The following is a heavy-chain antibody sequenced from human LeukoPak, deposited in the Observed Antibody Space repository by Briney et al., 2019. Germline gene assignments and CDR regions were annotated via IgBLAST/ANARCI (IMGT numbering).Heavy chain of an antibody. J-gene: IGHJ4*02. CDR2: ISRSGSTK. CDR1: GFTFSDYN. D-gene: IGHD5-18*01. Sequence: GGSLRLSCAASGFTFSDYNMRWIRQAPGKGLEWVSSISRSGSTKYYADSVKGRFTISRDNAKNSLFLQMNSLRAEDTAVYYCAKEASRGSSFAYTPIEKPYYLDYWGQGTLVTVSS. CDR3: AKEASRGSSFAYTPIEKPYYLDY. V-gene: IGHV3-11*04.